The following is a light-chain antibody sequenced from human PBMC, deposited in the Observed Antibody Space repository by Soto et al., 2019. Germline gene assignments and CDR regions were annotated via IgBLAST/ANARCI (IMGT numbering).Light chain of an antibody. CDR3: MQALQTPWT. V-gene: IGKV2-28*01. CDR1: QSLLHSNGYNY. CDR2: LGS. J-gene: IGKJ1*01. Sequence: SVMTQSPLSLPVTPGEPASISCRSSQSLLHSNGYNYLDWYLQKPGQSPQLLIYLGSNRASGVPDRFSGSGSGTDFTLKISRVAAEDVGVYYCMQALQTPWTFGQGTKVESK.